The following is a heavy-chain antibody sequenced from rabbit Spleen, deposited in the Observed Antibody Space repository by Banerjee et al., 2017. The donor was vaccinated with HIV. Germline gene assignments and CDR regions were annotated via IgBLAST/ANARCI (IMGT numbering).Heavy chain of an antibody. CDR2: IYAGSSGSA. CDR3: ARDLTGVIGWNFGW. Sequence: QEQLVESGGDLVKPGASLTLTCTASRFPFNSYWMSWVRQAPGKGLEWIACIYAGSSGSASYASWAKGRFTISKTSSTTVTLQMTSLTAADTASYFCARDLTGVIGWNFGWWGQGTLVTVS. D-gene: IGHD1-1*01. J-gene: IGHJ4*01. CDR1: RFPFNSYW. V-gene: IGHV1S45*01.